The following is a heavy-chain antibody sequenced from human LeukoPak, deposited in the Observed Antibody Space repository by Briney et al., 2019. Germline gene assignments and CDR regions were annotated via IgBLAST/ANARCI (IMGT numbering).Heavy chain of an antibody. Sequence: GSGPTLVKPTQTLTLTCTFSGFSLSTSGVGVGWIRQPPGKALEWLALIYWNDDKRYSPSLKSRLTITKDTSKNQVVLTMTNMDLVDTATYYCARRGVLAVAGLFDYWGQGTLVTVSS. D-gene: IGHD6-19*01. CDR1: GFSLSTSGVG. CDR3: ARRGVLAVAGLFDY. J-gene: IGHJ4*02. V-gene: IGHV2-5*01. CDR2: IYWNDDK.